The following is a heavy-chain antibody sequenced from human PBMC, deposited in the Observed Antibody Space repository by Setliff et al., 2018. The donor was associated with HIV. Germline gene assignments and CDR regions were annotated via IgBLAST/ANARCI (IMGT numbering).Heavy chain of an antibody. CDR1: GGSFSGYY. Sequence: PSETLSLTCAVYGGSFSGYYWSWIRQPPGKGLEWIGEINHSGSTNYNPSLKSRVTILVDTSKNQFSLRLTSVTAADTAVYYCAARNSGNPTRHFDYWGQGTLVTVSS. V-gene: IGHV4-34*01. CDR2: INHSGST. D-gene: IGHD3-10*01. CDR3: AARNSGNPTRHFDY. J-gene: IGHJ4*02.